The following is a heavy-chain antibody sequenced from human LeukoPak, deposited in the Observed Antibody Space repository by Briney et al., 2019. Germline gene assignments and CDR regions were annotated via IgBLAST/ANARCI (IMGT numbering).Heavy chain of an antibody. D-gene: IGHD2-2*01. J-gene: IGHJ4*02. CDR3: ARYAFVVVPAAHWSFDY. CDR2: IYYSGST. CDR1: GGSISSGDYY. V-gene: IGHV4-30-4*08. Sequence: SQTLFLTCTVSGGSISSGDYYWSWIRQPPGKGLEWIGYIYYSGSTYYNPSLKSRVTISVDTSKNQFSLKLSSVTAADTAVYYCARYAFVVVPAAHWSFDYWGQGTLVTVSS.